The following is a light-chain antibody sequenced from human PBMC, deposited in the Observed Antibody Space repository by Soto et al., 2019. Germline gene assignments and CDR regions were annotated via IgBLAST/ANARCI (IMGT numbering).Light chain of an antibody. Sequence: EIVVTQSPATLSVSRGQRATISCRASQSVNQKLGWYQQKPGQAPRRLIYVVSYRASGIPARFSGSGSGTEYALTISNVQAEDFGVYYCMQSTHWPLTFGQGTRLEIK. CDR3: MQSTHWPLT. CDR2: VVS. CDR1: QSVNQK. V-gene: IGKV3-15*01. J-gene: IGKJ5*01.